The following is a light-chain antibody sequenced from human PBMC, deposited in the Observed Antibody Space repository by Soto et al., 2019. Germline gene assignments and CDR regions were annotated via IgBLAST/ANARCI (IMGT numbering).Light chain of an antibody. CDR2: GAS. CDR3: QQNNNWPPWT. V-gene: IGKV3-15*01. J-gene: IGKJ1*01. CDR1: QSVSSN. Sequence: EIVMTQSPATLSVSPGERATLSCRASQSVSSNLAWYQQKPGQAPRLLIYGASTRATGIPARFSGSGSGTEFTLTISGLQSEDFAVYYCQQNNNWPPWTFGQGTKVEI.